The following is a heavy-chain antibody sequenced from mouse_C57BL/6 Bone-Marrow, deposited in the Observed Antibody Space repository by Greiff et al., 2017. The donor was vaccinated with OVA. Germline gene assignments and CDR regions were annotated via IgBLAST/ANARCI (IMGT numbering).Heavy chain of an antibody. CDR2: IYPGNSDT. J-gene: IGHJ1*03. CDR1: GYTFTSYW. D-gene: IGHD1-1*01. CDR3: TRRWYYGSSYGWYFDV. V-gene: IGHV1-5*01. Sequence: VQLQQSGTVLARPGASVKMSCKTSGYTFTSYWMHWVKQRPGQGLEWIGAIYPGNSDTSYNQKFKGKDKLTAVTSASTAYMELSSLTNEYSAVYYGTRRWYYGSSYGWYFDVWGTGTTVTVSS.